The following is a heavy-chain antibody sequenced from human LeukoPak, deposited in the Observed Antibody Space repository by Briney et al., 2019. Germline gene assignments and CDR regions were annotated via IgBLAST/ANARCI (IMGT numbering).Heavy chain of an antibody. CDR3: ARDHGTAMALFGY. CDR1: GFTFSSYG. CDR2: IWYDGSNK. D-gene: IGHD5-18*01. Sequence: PGGSLRLSCAASGFTFSSYGMHWVRQAPGKGLEWVAVIWYDGSNKYYADSVKGRFTISRDNSKNTLYLQMNSLRAEDTAVYYCARDHGTAMALFGYWGQGTLVTVSS. V-gene: IGHV3-33*01. J-gene: IGHJ4*02.